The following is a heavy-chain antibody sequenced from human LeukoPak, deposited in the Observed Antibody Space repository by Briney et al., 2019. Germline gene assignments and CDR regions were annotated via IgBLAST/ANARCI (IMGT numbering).Heavy chain of an antibody. Sequence: PGGSLRLSCAASGLTFSGYWMNWVRQAPGKGLEWVASIKPDGSEKYYVDSVKGRFTISRDNAKKSLYLQKTSLRDEDTAVYYCARGSGDYSGQGTLVTVSS. CDR3: ARGSGDY. J-gene: IGHJ4*02. V-gene: IGHV3-7*04. CDR1: GLTFSGYW. CDR2: IKPDGSEK.